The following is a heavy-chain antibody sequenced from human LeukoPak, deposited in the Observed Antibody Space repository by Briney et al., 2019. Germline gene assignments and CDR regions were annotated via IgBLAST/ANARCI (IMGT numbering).Heavy chain of an antibody. J-gene: IGHJ4*02. CDR3: AREMIYYYESSGYYSPFDY. CDR1: GGSFSGYY. D-gene: IGHD3-22*01. CDR2: INHSGST. V-gene: IGHV4-34*01. Sequence: SETLSLTCAVYGGSFSGYYWSWIRQPPGKGLEWIGEINHSGSTNYNPSLKSRVTISVDTSKNQFSLKLSSVTAADTAVYYCAREMIYYYESSGYYSPFDYWGQGTLVTVSS.